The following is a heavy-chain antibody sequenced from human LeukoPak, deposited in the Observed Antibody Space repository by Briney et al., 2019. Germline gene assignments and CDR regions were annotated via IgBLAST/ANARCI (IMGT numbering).Heavy chain of an antibody. J-gene: IGHJ4*02. CDR1: GVSMRSYY. V-gene: IGHV4-59*01. Sequence: SETLSLTCTVSGVSMRSYYWSWIRQPPGKGLEWIGYVFSSGSTDYNPSLKSRVTMSVVTSRNQFSLNLRSVTAADTAVYYCTRDGWLRFDYWGQGILVTVSS. CDR3: TRDGWLRFDY. CDR2: VFSSGST. D-gene: IGHD5-12*01.